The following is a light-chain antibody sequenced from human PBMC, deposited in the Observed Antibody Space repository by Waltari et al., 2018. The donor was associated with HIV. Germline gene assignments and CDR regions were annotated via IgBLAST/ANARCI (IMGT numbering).Light chain of an antibody. CDR2: SAS. Sequence: DTHLTQSPSSVSASVGDRVTITCRASQPITNLLVWYQQKPGQAPKLLIYSASNLQSGVPSRFTGTGSGTDFSLTINNLQPEDFATYYCQQAHSFSLTFGGGTKVEVK. J-gene: IGKJ4*01. CDR1: QPITNL. CDR3: QQAHSFSLT. V-gene: IGKV1-12*01.